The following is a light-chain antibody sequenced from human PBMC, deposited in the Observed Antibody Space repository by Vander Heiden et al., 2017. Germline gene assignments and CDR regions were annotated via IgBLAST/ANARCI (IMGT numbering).Light chain of an antibody. CDR2: GAS. CDR1: PSVSSSY. CDR3: QQYGSSPYT. J-gene: IGKJ2*01. Sequence: IALKQSPGTLSLSPGERATLSCRASPSVSSSYLAWYQQKPGQAPRLLIYGASSRATGIPDRFSGSGSGTDFTLTISRLEPEDFAVYYCQQYGSSPYTFGQGTKLEIK. V-gene: IGKV3-20*01.